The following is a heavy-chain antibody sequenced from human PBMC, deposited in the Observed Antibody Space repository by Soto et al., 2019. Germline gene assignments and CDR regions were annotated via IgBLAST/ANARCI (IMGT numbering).Heavy chain of an antibody. V-gene: IGHV1-3*01. CDR2: INAGNGNT. CDR3: ARGLYFVPYYDSSGYPGFDY. D-gene: IGHD3-22*01. CDR1: GYTFTSYA. Sequence: ASVKVSCKASGYTFTSYAMHWVRQAPGQRLEWMGWINAGNGNTKYSQKFQGRVTITRDTSASTAYMELSSLRSEDTAVYYCARGLYFVPYYDSSGYPGFDYWGQGTLVTVSS. J-gene: IGHJ4*02.